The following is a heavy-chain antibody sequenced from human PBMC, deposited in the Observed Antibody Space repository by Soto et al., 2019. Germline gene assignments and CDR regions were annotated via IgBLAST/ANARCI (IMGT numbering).Heavy chain of an antibody. V-gene: IGHV3-33*01. CDR3: VREMEDIAAAANFDY. CDR1: GFTFSSYG. Sequence: QVQLVESGGGVVQPGRSLRLSCAASGFTFSSYGMHWVRQAPGKGLEWVAVIWYDGSNKYYADSVKGRFTISRDNSKNTLYLQMNSLRAEDTAVYYCVREMEDIAAAANFDYWGQGTLVTVSS. J-gene: IGHJ4*02. D-gene: IGHD6-13*01. CDR2: IWYDGSNK.